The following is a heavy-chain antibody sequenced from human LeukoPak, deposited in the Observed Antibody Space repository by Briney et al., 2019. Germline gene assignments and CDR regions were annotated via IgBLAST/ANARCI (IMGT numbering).Heavy chain of an antibody. CDR3: ARPQGTTRPHDAFDI. D-gene: IGHD4-17*01. V-gene: IGHV1-2*02. Sequence: ASVKVSCKASGYTFTCYYMHWVRQAPGQGLEWMGWINPNSGGTNYAQKFQGRVTMTRDTSISTAYMELSRLRSDDTAVYYCARPQGTTRPHDAFDIWGQGTMVTVSS. CDR2: INPNSGGT. J-gene: IGHJ3*02. CDR1: GYTFTCYY.